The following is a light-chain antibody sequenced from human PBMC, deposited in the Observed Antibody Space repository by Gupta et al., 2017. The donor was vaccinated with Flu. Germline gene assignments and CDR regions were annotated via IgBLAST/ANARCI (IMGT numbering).Light chain of an antibody. CDR3: SSYTSSSTHVV. V-gene: IGLV2-14*01. CDR1: SSDVGGYNY. CDR2: EVS. Sequence: SALTQPASVSGSPGQSIPISCTGISSDVGGYNYVPWYQQHPGKATKLMIYEVSNRPSGVSNRFSGSKSGNTASLTISGLQAEDEADYYCSSYTSSSTHVVFGGGTKLTVL. J-gene: IGLJ2*01.